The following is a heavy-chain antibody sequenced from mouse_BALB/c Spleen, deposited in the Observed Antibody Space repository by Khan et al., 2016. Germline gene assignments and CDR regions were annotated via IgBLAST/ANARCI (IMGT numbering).Heavy chain of an antibody. J-gene: IGHJ3*01. CDR3: TRGESTMIRGFAY. CDR2: IYPSDIYT. Sequence: QVQLQQPGAELVRPGASVKLSCKASGYTFTSYWINWMKQRPGQGLEWIGNIYPSDIYTNYNQKFKDKATLTVDKSSSTAYMQLSSPTSEDSAISYYTRGESTMIRGFAYWGQGTLVTVSA. CDR1: GYTFTSYW. V-gene: IGHV1-69*02. D-gene: IGHD2-4*01.